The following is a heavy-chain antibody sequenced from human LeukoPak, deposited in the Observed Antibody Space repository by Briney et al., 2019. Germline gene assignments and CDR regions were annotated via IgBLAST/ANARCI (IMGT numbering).Heavy chain of an antibody. Sequence: ASVTVSCKASGHTFTGYYMHWVRHAPGQGLEWMGWINPNSGGTNYAQKFQGRATMTRDTSIHTAYMELSRQRSDQTGVYDRARWLALGPSHYWGQGTLVPVSS. CDR1: GHTFTGYY. V-gene: IGHV1-2*02. CDR2: INPNSGGT. J-gene: IGHJ4*02. D-gene: IGHD3-10*01. CDR3: ARWLALGPSHY.